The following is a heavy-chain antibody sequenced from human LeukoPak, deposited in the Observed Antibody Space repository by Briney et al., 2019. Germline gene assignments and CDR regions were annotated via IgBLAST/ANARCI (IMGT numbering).Heavy chain of an antibody. CDR3: ASSYYDFWSANYYMDV. Sequence: PSETLSLTFAVYGGSFSGYYWSWIRQPPGKGLEWIGEINHSGSTNYNPSLKSRVTISVDTSKNQFSLKLSSVTAADTAVYYCASSYYDFWSANYYMDVWGKGTTVTVSS. D-gene: IGHD3-3*01. CDR1: GGSFSGYY. V-gene: IGHV4-34*01. J-gene: IGHJ6*03. CDR2: INHSGST.